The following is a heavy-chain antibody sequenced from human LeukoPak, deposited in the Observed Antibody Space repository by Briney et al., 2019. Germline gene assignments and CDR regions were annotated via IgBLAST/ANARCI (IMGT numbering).Heavy chain of an antibody. Sequence: GGSLRLSCAASGFSVSSTYMSWVRQAPGKGLEWVSAISGSGGSTYYADSVKGRFTISRDNSKNTLYLQMNSLRAEDTAVYYCATHSYSYLDYWGQGTLVTVSS. CDR1: GFSVSSTY. CDR2: ISGSGGST. CDR3: ATHSYSYLDY. J-gene: IGHJ4*02. D-gene: IGHD4-11*01. V-gene: IGHV3-23*01.